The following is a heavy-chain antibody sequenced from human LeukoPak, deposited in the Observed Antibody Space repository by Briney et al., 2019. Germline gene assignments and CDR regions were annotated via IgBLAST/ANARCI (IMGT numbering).Heavy chain of an antibody. Sequence: SSETLSLTCAVYGGSFSGYYWSWIRQPPGKGLEWIGEINHSGSTNYNPSLKSRVTISMDTSKNQFSLKLSSVTAADTAVYYCERAGELWVTDYWGQGTLVTVSS. V-gene: IGHV4-34*01. D-gene: IGHD1-7*01. CDR3: ERAGELWVTDY. CDR2: INHSGST. J-gene: IGHJ4*02. CDR1: GGSFSGYY.